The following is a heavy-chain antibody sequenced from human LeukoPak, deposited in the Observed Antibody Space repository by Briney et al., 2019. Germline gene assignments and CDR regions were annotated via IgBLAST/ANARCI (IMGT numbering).Heavy chain of an antibody. CDR2: IYHSGST. V-gene: IGHV4-38-2*02. D-gene: IGHD2-15*01. CDR3: ARGNIVVVVAATGYYYYMDV. J-gene: IGHJ6*03. CDR1: GYSISSGYY. Sequence: SETLSLTCTVSGYSISSGYYWGWIRQPPGKGLEWIGSIYHSGSTYYNPSLKSRVTISVDTSKNQFSLKLSSVTAADTAVYYCARGNIVVVVAATGYYYYMDVWGKGTTVTVSS.